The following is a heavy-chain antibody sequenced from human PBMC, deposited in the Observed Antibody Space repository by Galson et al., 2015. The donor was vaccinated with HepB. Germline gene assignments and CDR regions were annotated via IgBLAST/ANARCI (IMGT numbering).Heavy chain of an antibody. V-gene: IGHV3-7*03. CDR1: GFTFSSYW. Sequence: SLRLSCAGSGFTFSSYWVSWVRQAPGKGLEWVANMKQDGSEEHYVESVKGRFTISRDNAKNSVYLQMNSLRAEDTGVYYCARGSNWPAENPFDYWGQGTLVTVSS. J-gene: IGHJ4*02. CDR2: MKQDGSEE. CDR3: ARGSNWPAENPFDY. D-gene: IGHD6-13*01.